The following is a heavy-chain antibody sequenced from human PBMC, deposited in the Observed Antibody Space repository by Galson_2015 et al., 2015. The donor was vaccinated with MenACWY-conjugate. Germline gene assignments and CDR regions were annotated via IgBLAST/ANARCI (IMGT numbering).Heavy chain of an antibody. CDR3: AKDPQSRRTVGATYFDD. J-gene: IGHJ4*02. CDR1: GFTFNTYG. V-gene: IGHV3-23*01. D-gene: IGHD1-26*01. CDR2: ISGSGVST. Sequence: SLRLSCAASGFTFNTYGMSWVRQAPGKGLEWVSAISGSGVSTYHADSVKGRFIVSSDNSKHTLYLQMHSLRSDDTAVYYCAKDPQSRRTVGATYFDDWGQGTPVTVSS.